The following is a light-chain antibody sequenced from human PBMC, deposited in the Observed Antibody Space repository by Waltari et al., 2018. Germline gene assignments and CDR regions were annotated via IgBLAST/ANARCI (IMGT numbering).Light chain of an antibody. CDR3: QQLNSYPPP. CDR2: AAS. CDR1: QGISSY. Sequence: DIQLTQSPSFLSASVGDRVTITCRASQGISSYLAWYPQKPGKAPKLLIYAASTLQSGVPSRFSGSGSGTEFTLTISSLQPEDFATYYCQQLNSYPPPFGQGTKLEIK. V-gene: IGKV1-9*01. J-gene: IGKJ2*01.